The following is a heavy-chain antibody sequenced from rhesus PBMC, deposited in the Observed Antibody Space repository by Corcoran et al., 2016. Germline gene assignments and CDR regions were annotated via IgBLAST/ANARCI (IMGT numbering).Heavy chain of an antibody. CDR3: ARNLGDYYDSGFIDY. V-gene: IGHV4-160*01. D-gene: IGHD3-28*01. CDR2: TYGSGGRT. J-gene: IGHJ4*01. Sequence: QVQLQESGPGLVKPSETLSLTCAVSGCSISSNYWSWIRQPPGKGLEWFGRTYGSGGRTHYTPSLQRRVTSSPDTSKNQFSLKLSSVTAADTAVYYCARNLGDYYDSGFIDYWGQGVLVTVSS. CDR1: GCSISSNY.